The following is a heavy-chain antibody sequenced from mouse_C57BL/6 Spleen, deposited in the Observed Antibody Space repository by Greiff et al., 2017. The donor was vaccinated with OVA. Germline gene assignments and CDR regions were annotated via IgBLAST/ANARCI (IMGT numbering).Heavy chain of an antibody. V-gene: IGHV1-80*01. CDR1: GYAFSSYW. CDR3: ARNGYYYWYFDV. J-gene: IGHJ1*03. CDR2: IYPGDGDT. D-gene: IGHD2-3*01. Sequence: VQGVESGAELVKPGASVKISCKASGYAFSSYWMNWVKQRPGKGLEWIGQIYPGDGDTNYNGKFKGKATLTADKSSSTAYMQLSSLTSEDSAVYFCARNGYYYWYFDVWGTGTTVTVSS.